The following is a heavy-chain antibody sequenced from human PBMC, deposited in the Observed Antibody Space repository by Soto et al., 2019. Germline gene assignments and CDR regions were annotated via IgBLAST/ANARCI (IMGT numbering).Heavy chain of an antibody. J-gene: IGHJ4*02. CDR1: GGPVNGHY. CDR2: VHNSGKT. CDR3: AKDRNPSQLFF. Sequence: PSETLSLTSNVSGGPVNGHYCNWFRQAPGKGLEWIGYVHNSGKTNYNPSLTSRVTISLDTSANHFSLKLTSVTAADTAVYYCAKDRNPSQLFFWGRGTLVTVSS. V-gene: IGHV4-59*02. D-gene: IGHD2-21*01.